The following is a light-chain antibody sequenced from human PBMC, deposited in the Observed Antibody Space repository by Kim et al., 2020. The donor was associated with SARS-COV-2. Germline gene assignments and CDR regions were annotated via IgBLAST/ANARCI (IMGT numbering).Light chain of an antibody. CDR2: GAS. J-gene: IGKJ1*01. CDR3: QQYNIWPRT. CDR1: QSVSSS. V-gene: IGKV3-15*01. Sequence: GSPGERATLSCRASQSVSSSLAWYQQKPGQAPRLLIYGASTRATGLPARFSGSGSGTEFTLTISSLQSEDFAVYYCQQYNIWPRTFGQGTKVDIK.